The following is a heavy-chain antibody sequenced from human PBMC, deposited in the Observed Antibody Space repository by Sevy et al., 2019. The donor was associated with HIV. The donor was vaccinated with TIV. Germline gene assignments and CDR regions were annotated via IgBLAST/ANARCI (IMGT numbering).Heavy chain of an antibody. V-gene: IGHV3-23*01. CDR3: AKWSELPSSPFDY. Sequence: GGSLRLSCAASGFTFSNYAMSWVRQAPGKGLEWVSAISGSGGSTYYADSVKGRLTISRDNSKNTRFLQMNSLRAEDTAVYFCAKWSELPSSPFDYWGQGTLVTVSS. D-gene: IGHD1-26*01. CDR1: GFTFSNYA. J-gene: IGHJ4*02. CDR2: ISGSGGST.